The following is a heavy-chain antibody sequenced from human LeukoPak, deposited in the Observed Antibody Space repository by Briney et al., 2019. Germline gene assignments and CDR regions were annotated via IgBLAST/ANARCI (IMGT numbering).Heavy chain of an antibody. J-gene: IGHJ5*02. D-gene: IGHD3-10*01. V-gene: IGHV1-2*02. CDR1: GYTFADYY. Sequence: ASVKVSCKASGYTFADYYMNWVRQAPGQGLEWMGWINPDNGGTNYAQKFQGRVIMTRDTSITTVYMELSGLRSDDTAIYYCARGDYYGSPKTVAAWGQGTLVTVS. CDR2: INPDNGGT. CDR3: ARGDYYGSPKTVAA.